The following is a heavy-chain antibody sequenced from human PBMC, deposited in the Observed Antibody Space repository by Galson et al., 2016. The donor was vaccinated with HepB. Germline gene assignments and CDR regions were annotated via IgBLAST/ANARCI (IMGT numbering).Heavy chain of an antibody. V-gene: IGHV4-31*03. D-gene: IGHD1-26*01. CDR2: IYYSGST. CDR3: ARLPIPSSGSSRDWYFDV. J-gene: IGHJ2*01. CDR1: GGSISSGGYY. Sequence: TLSLTCTVSGGSISSGGYYWSWLRQHPGKGLEWNGYIYYSGSTYYNPSLKSRVTISVDTSKNQFSLKLSSVTVADTAVYYCARLPIPSSGSSRDWYFDVWRRGTLVTVSS.